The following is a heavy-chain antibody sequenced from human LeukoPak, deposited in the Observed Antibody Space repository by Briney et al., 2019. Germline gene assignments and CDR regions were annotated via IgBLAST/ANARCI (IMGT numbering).Heavy chain of an antibody. CDR3: ARDEYSSSWTFDY. Sequence: GGSLGLSCAASGFTFSSYAMSWVRQAPGKGLEWVSAISGSGGSTYYADSVKGRFTISRDNSKNTLYLQMNSLRAEDTAVYYCARDEYSSSWTFDYWGQGTLVTVSS. J-gene: IGHJ4*02. D-gene: IGHD6-13*01. V-gene: IGHV3-23*01. CDR1: GFTFSSYA. CDR2: ISGSGGST.